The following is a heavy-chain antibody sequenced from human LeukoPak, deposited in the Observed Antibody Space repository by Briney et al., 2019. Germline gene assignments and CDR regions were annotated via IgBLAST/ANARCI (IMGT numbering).Heavy chain of an antibody. Sequence: ASVKVSCKASGYTFTGYYMHWVRQAPGQGLEWMGWINPNSGGTNYAQKFQGRVTMTRDTSISTAYMELSRLRSDDTAVYYCARDDRYYYDSSGYHSYFDYWGQGTLVTVSS. V-gene: IGHV1-2*02. CDR1: GYTFTGYY. J-gene: IGHJ4*02. CDR3: ARDDRYYYDSSGYHSYFDY. D-gene: IGHD3-22*01. CDR2: INPNSGGT.